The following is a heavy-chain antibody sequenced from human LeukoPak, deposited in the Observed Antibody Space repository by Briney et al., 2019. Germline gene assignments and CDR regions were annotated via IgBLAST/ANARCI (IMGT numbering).Heavy chain of an antibody. CDR2: IYYSGST. V-gene: IGHV4-39*01. J-gene: IGHJ3*02. Sequence: PSETLSLTCTVSGGSISSSSYYWGWIRQPPGKGLEWIGSIYYSGSTYYNPSLKSRVTISVDASKNQFSLKLSSVTAADTAVYYCASLYYDFWSGYAFDIWGQGTMVTVSS. CDR3: ASLYYDFWSGYAFDI. CDR1: GGSISSSSYY. D-gene: IGHD3-3*01.